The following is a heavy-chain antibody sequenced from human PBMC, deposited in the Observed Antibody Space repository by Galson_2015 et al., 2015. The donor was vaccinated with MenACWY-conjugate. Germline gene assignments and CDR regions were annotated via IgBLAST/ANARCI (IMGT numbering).Heavy chain of an antibody. J-gene: IGHJ3*02. CDR2: ISTGAGRT. CDR3: ARAVVGTTIGALDI. Sequence: SLRLSCAASGFTFTNYAMSWVRQAPGKGLEWVSSISTGAGRTYYADSVKGRFTISRDNSKNTLYLQMNSLRAEDTAVYYCARAVVGTTIGALDIWGQGTRGTVPS. V-gene: IGHV3-23*01. CDR1: GFTFTNYA. D-gene: IGHD1-26*01.